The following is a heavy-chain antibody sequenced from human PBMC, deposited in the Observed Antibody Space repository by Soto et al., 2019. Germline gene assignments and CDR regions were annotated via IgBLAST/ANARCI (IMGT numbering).Heavy chain of an antibody. Sequence: GGSLRLSCAASGFTFSDYYMSWIRQAPGKGLEWDSYISSSGSTIYYADSVKGRFTISRDNAKNSLYLQMNSLRTEDTAVYYCTTDLGLRYFDWLQSDYWGQGTLVTVSS. V-gene: IGHV3-11*01. D-gene: IGHD3-9*01. J-gene: IGHJ4*02. CDR3: TTDLGLRYFDWLQSDY. CDR2: ISSSGSTI. CDR1: GFTFSDYY.